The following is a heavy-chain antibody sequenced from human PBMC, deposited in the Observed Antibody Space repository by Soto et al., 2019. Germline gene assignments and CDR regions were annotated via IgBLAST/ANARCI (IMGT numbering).Heavy chain of an antibody. Sequence: LSETLSLSCTVTGAAISGYYWTWIRQSDGEGLEWIGRIYSSGSTNYNPSLKSRVTISLDTSMNYFSLRLSSVTAADTAVYYCARAQRFSDWFDPWGQGTLVTVSS. CDR2: IYSSGST. J-gene: IGHJ5*02. D-gene: IGHD3-3*01. CDR1: GAAISGYY. CDR3: ARAQRFSDWFDP. V-gene: IGHV4-4*07.